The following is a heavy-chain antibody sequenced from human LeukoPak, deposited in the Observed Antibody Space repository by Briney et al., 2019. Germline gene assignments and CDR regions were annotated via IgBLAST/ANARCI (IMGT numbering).Heavy chain of an antibody. Sequence: PSQTLSLTCTVSGDSISSGDYYWGWIRQPPGNGLEWIGYIYYSGSTYDNPSLKSRVTISVDTSKNQFSLKLSSVTAADTAVYYCARGPDRVLRYFDWLPSYFDYWGQGTLVTVSS. V-gene: IGHV4-30-4*01. J-gene: IGHJ4*02. CDR3: ARGPDRVLRYFDWLPSYFDY. D-gene: IGHD3-9*01. CDR1: GDSISSGDYY. CDR2: IYYSGST.